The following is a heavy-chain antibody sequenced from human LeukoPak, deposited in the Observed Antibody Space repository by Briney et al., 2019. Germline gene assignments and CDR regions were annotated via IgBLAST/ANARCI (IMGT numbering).Heavy chain of an antibody. CDR2: ISAYNGNT. CDR1: GYTFTGYY. CDR3: ASPASSFDY. Sequence: ASVKVSCKASGYTFTGYYMHWVRQAPGQGLEWMGWISAYNGNTNYAQKLQGRVTMTTDTSTSTAYMELRSLRSDDTAVYYCASPASSFDYWGQGTLVTVSS. D-gene: IGHD2-2*01. V-gene: IGHV1-18*04. J-gene: IGHJ4*02.